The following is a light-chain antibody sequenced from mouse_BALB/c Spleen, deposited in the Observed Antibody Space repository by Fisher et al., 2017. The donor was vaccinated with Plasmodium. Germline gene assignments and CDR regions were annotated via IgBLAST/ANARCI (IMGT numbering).Light chain of an antibody. V-gene: IGKV5-43*01. Sequence: DIVLTQSTATLSVTPGDSVSLSCRASQFISNNLHWYQQKSHESPRLLITYASQSMSGIPTRFSGSGSGTDFTLSINSVETEDFGVYFCQQSNSWPLTFGAGTKLELK. CDR1: QFISNN. J-gene: IGKJ5*01. CDR3: QQSNSWPLT. CDR2: YAS.